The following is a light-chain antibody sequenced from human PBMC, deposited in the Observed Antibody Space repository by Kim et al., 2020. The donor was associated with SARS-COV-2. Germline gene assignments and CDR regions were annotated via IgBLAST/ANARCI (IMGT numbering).Light chain of an antibody. CDR2: WAS. Sequence: DIVMIQSPDSLAVSLVERATINCKSSQSVLYSSNNKNYLAWYQQKPGQPPKLLIYWASTRESGVPDRFSGSGSGTDSTLTISSLQAEDVALYYCQQYYTSPPTFGQGTKVDIK. V-gene: IGKV4-1*01. CDR1: QSVLYSSNNKNY. CDR3: QQYYTSPPT. J-gene: IGKJ1*01.